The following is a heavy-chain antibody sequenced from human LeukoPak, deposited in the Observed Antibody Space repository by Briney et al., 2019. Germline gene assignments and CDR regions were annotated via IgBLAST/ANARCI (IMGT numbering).Heavy chain of an antibody. CDR1: GGSISSSNW. J-gene: IGHJ3*02. V-gene: IGHV4-4*02. Sequence: ETLSLTCAVSGGSISSSNWWSWVRQPPGKGLEWIGEIYHSGSTNYNPSLKSRVTISVDKSKNQFSLKLGSVTAADTAVYYCARDSPSTSGGSDAFDIWGQETMVTVSS. CDR2: IYHSGST. D-gene: IGHD2-2*01. CDR3: ARDSPSTSGGSDAFDI.